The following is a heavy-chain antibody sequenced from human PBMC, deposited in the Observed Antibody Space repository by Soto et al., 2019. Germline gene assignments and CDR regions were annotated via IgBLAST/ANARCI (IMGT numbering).Heavy chain of an antibody. Sequence: QLQLQESGSGLVKPSQTLSLTCAVSGGSISSGGYSWSWIRQPPGKGLEWVGYIYHSGSTYYNPTLKSRVTIPVDRSKNQFSLKLSSVTAADTAVYYCARGSPLLSGYWDYYYGMDVWGQGTTVTVSS. CDR1: GGSISSGGYS. CDR2: IYHSGST. J-gene: IGHJ6*02. V-gene: IGHV4-30-2*01. CDR3: ARGSPLLSGYWDYYYGMDV. D-gene: IGHD5-12*01.